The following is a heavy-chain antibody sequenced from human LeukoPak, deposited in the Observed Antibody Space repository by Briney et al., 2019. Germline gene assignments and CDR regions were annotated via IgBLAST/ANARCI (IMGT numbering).Heavy chain of an antibody. V-gene: IGHV1-8*03. CDR3: ARPQDIVVVPAAYLHAFDI. D-gene: IGHD2-2*01. CDR1: GYTFTSYD. CDR2: MNPNSGNT. Sequence: GASVKVSCKASGYTFTSYDINWVRQATGQGLEWMGWMNPNSGNTGYAQKFQGRVTITRNTSISTAYMELSSLRSEDTAVYYCARPQDIVVVPAAYLHAFDIWGQGTMVTVSS. J-gene: IGHJ3*02.